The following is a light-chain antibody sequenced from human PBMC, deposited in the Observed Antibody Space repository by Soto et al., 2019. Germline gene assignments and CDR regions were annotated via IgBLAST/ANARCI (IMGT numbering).Light chain of an antibody. Sequence: EIVLTQSPATLSLSPGERATLSCRASQSVSGYLAWYQQKPGQAPRLLIYDTSKRATGIPARFSGSGSGTDFTLTISSLGPEDFAVYYCQQRTGSPPTFGQGTKVEIK. CDR3: QQRTGSPPT. CDR2: DTS. V-gene: IGKV3-11*01. CDR1: QSVSGY. J-gene: IGKJ1*01.